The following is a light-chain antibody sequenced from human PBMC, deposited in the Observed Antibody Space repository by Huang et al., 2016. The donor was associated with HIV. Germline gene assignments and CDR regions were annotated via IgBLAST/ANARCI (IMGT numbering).Light chain of an antibody. J-gene: IGKJ1*01. V-gene: IGKV3-15*01. Sequence: EIVMTQSPATLSVSPGERVTLSCRASQSLSSQLAWYQQKRGQAPRPRIYGVSTRATDIPARFSGSGSGTDFTLTINSLQSEDFATYYCQQYNDWPLTFGQGTEVEIK. CDR2: GVS. CDR1: QSLSSQ. CDR3: QQYNDWPLT.